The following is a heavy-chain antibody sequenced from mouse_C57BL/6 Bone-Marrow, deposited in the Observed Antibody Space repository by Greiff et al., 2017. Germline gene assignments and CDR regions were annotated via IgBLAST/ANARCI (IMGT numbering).Heavy chain of an antibody. V-gene: IGHV1-15*01. Sequence: LVESGAELVRPGASVTLSCKASGYTFTDYEMHWVKQTPVHGLEWIGAIDPETGGTAYNQKFKGKAILTADKSSSTAYMELRSLTSEDSAVYYCTTVLNWYFDVWGTGTTVTVSS. CDR3: TTVLNWYFDV. CDR2: IDPETGGT. CDR1: GYTFTDYE. J-gene: IGHJ1*03.